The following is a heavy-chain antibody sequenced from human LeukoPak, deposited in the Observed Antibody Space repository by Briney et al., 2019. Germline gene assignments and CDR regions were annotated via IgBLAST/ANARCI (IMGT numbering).Heavy chain of an antibody. J-gene: IGHJ5*02. CDR2: IWYDGTNK. D-gene: IGHD3-10*01. Sequence: GGSLRLSCAASGFTFSSYGMHWVRQAPGKGLEWVAVIWYDGTNKYYADSVKGRFTTSRDNSMNTLYLQMNSLRAEDTAIYYCARDYGENWFDPWGQGTLVTVSS. CDR1: GFTFSSYG. V-gene: IGHV3-33*01. CDR3: ARDYGENWFDP.